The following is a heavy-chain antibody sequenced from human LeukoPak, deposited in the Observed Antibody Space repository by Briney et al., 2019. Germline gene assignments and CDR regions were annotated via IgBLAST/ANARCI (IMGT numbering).Heavy chain of an antibody. CDR3: TRATTAKRGSEGY. CDR1: GFTFSSYA. D-gene: IGHD4-11*01. Sequence: GGTLRLSCAASGFTFSSYAMSWVRQAPGKGLEWVSAISSSGGYTFYADSVKGRFTISRDNSKNTLYLQMNSLRAEDMAVYYCTRATTAKRGSEGYWGRGTLVTVSS. CDR2: ISSSGGYT. J-gene: IGHJ4*02. V-gene: IGHV3-23*01.